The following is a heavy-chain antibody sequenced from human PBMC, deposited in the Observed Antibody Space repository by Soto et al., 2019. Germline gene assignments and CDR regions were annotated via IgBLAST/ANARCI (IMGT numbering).Heavy chain of an antibody. CDR1: GYSFTSYW. CDR2: IYTGDSDT. Sequence: GESLKLSCKGSGYSFTSYWIGWVRQMPGKGLEWMGIIYTGDSDTRYSPSFQGQVTISADKSISTAYLQWSSLKASDTAMYYWARHNGRYGSGSYYYYYGMDVWGQGTTVTVSS. D-gene: IGHD3-10*01. J-gene: IGHJ6*02. CDR3: ARHNGRYGSGSYYYYYGMDV. V-gene: IGHV5-51*01.